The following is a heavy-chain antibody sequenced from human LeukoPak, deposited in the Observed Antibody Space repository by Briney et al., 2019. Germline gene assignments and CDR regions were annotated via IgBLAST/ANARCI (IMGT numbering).Heavy chain of an antibody. V-gene: IGHV3-30-3*01. Sequence: GGSLRLSCAASGFTFSSYAMHWVRQAPGKGLEWVAVISYDGSNKYYADSVKGRFTISRDNSKNTLYLQMNSLRAEDTAVYYCARGYYDSSGYLISYNWFDPWGQGTLVTVSS. CDR3: ARGYYDSSGYLISYNWFDP. CDR1: GFTFSSYA. D-gene: IGHD3-22*01. CDR2: ISYDGSNK. J-gene: IGHJ5*02.